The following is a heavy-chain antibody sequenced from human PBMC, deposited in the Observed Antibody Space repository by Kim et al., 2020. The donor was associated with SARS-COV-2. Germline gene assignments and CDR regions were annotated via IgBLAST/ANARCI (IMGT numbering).Heavy chain of an antibody. CDR3: AREITVTTEYPFDS. V-gene: IGHV3-30*07. D-gene: IGHD4-17*01. Sequence: KGQFTSSRDNSKNTLYLQMNSLRAEATAMYFCAREITVTTEYPFDSWGQGTLVTVSS. J-gene: IGHJ4*02.